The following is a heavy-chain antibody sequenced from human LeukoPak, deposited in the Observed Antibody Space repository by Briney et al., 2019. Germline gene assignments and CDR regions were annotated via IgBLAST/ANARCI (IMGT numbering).Heavy chain of an antibody. CDR1: GYTFTSYG. CDR3: ILRAITIFGVVMGGWSNMDV. D-gene: IGHD3-3*01. V-gene: IGHV1-18*01. CDR2: ISAYNGNT. J-gene: IGHJ6*03. Sequence: ASVKVSCKASGYTFTSYGISWVRQAPGQGLEWMGWISAYNGNTNYAQKLQGRVTMTTDTSTSTAYMELRSLRSDDTAVYYCILRAITIFGVVMGGWSNMDVWGKGTTVTVSS.